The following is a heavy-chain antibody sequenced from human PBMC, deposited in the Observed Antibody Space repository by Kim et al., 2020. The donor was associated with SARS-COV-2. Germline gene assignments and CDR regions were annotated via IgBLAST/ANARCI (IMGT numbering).Heavy chain of an antibody. Sequence: GGSLRLSCAASGFTFSSYGMHWVRQAPGKGLEWVAVIWYDGSNKYYADSVKGRFTISRDNSKNTLYLQMNSLRAEDTAVYYCARDNVQQWLEYNWFDPWGQGTLVTVSS. CDR3: ARDNVQQWLEYNWFDP. CDR2: IWYDGSNK. D-gene: IGHD6-19*01. J-gene: IGHJ5*02. CDR1: GFTFSSYG. V-gene: IGHV3-33*08.